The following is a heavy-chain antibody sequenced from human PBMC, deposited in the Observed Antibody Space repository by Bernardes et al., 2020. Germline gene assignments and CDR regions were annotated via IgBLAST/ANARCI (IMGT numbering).Heavy chain of an antibody. CDR2: IHTSGST. J-gene: IGHJ5*02. Sequence: SETLSLTCAVSGDSIGLGHYFWNWLRQPPGQGLEWIGYIHTSGSTNYNPSLKSRATISLDTSRNQLSLKLNSVTAADTAVYYCARLVVPAGNKVWFDPWGQGTLVTVSS. D-gene: IGHD2-2*01. CDR3: ARLVVPAGNKVWFDP. CDR1: GDSIGLGHYF. V-gene: IGHV4-4*09.